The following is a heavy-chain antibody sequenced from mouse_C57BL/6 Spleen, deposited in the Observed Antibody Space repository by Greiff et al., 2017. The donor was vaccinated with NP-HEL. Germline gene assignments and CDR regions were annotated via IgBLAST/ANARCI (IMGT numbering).Heavy chain of an antibody. V-gene: IGHV1-19*01. J-gene: IGHJ2*01. CDR3: ACITTVVASYYFDY. CDR1: GYTFTDYY. CDR2: INPYNGGT. D-gene: IGHD1-1*01. Sequence: EVQLQQSGPVLVKPGASVKMSCKASGYTFTDYYMNWVKQSHGKSLEWIGVINPYNGGTSYNQKFKGKATLTVDKSSSTAYMELNSLTSEDSAVYYCACITTVVASYYFDYWGQGTTLTVSS.